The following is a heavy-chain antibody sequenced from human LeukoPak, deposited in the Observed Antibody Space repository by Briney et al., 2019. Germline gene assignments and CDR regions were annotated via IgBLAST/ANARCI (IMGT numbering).Heavy chain of an antibody. V-gene: IGHV3-30*14. Sequence: GGSLRLSCAASGFAFSNFAMHWVRQAPGKGLEWVAVVSYEGTIKYYSDSAKGRFTISRDNSKNTLYLQMNSLRAEDTAVYYCARARIAAAATPYFDYWGQGTLVTVSS. CDR3: ARARIAAAATPYFDY. J-gene: IGHJ4*02. D-gene: IGHD6-13*01. CDR2: VSYEGTIK. CDR1: GFAFSNFA.